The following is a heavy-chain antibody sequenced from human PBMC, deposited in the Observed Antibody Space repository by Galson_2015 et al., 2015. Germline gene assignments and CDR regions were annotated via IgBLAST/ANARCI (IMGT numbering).Heavy chain of an antibody. Sequence: SLRLSCAASGFIFGTRSMNWVRQASGKGLEWVSYISSVSSSINYADSVKGRFTIYRDNAQNSLYLQMNNLRDEDTAVYYCARGLGSTNKRDHRFDSWGQGTLVTVSS. V-gene: IGHV3-48*02. CDR2: ISSVSSSI. J-gene: IGHJ5*01. CDR3: ARGLGSTNKRDHRFDS. D-gene: IGHD3-10*01. CDR1: GFIFGTRS.